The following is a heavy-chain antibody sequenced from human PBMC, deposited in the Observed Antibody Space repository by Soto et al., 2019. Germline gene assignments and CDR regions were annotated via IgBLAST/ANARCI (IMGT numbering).Heavy chain of an antibody. CDR3: AKGIEYSSSGSYYFDY. CDR2: IYYSGST. J-gene: IGHJ4*02. V-gene: IGHV4-59*01. Sequence: SETLSLTCTVSGGSISSYYWSWIRQPPGKGLEWIGYIYYSGSTNYNPSLKSRVTISVYTSKNQFSLKLSSVTAADTAVYYCAKGIEYSSSGSYYFDYWGQGTLVTVSS. D-gene: IGHD6-6*01. CDR1: GGSISSYY.